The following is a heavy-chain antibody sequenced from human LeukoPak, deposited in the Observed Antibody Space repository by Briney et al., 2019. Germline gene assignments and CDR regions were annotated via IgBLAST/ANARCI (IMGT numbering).Heavy chain of an antibody. J-gene: IGHJ6*03. D-gene: IGHD6-6*01. Sequence: GGTLRLSCAASGFTFSSYGMSWVRQAPGKGLEWVSGISGSGGSTYYADSVKGRFTISRDNSKNTLYLQMNSLRAEDTAVYYCANIAALLVYYYYMDVCGKGTTVTVSS. CDR3: ANIAALLVYYYYMDV. CDR1: GFTFSSYG. V-gene: IGHV3-23*01. CDR2: ISGSGGST.